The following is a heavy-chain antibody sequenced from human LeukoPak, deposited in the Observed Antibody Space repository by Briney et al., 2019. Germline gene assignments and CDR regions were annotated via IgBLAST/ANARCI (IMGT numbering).Heavy chain of an antibody. J-gene: IGHJ4*02. Sequence: GGSLRLSCAASGFIFTNHAMHWVRQAPGLGLDWVAVIADDGSSQYYAESVKGRFTISRDNSKSTLYLQMNSLRAEDTAVYYCAKKKEQRLDYWGQGTLVTVSS. CDR2: IADDGSSQ. D-gene: IGHD6-25*01. CDR1: GFIFTNHA. CDR3: AKKKEQRLDY. V-gene: IGHV3-30*18.